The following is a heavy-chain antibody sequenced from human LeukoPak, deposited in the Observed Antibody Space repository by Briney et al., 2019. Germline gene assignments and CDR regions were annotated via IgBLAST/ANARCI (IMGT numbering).Heavy chain of an antibody. Sequence: PSEALSLTCTVSGGSMSTYYWTWIRQPPGKGLEWIGFIYYTGSTNYNPSLKSRVTISVDTSKNEFSLNLISVTAADTAVYYCAREVADGYSDYWGQGTLVTVSS. V-gene: IGHV4-59*01. D-gene: IGHD5-24*01. CDR1: GGSMSTYY. CDR3: AREVADGYSDY. CDR2: IYYTGST. J-gene: IGHJ4*02.